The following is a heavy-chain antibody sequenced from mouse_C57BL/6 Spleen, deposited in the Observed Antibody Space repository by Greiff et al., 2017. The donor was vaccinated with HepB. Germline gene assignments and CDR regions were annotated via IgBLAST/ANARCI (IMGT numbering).Heavy chain of an antibody. CDR3: ARQPKFITTVVASFDY. Sequence: EVHLVESGGGLVKPGGSLKLSCAASGFTFSSYTMSWVRQTPEKRLEWVATISGGGGNTYYPDSVKGRFTISRDNAKNTLYLQMSSLRSEDTALYYCARQPKFITTVVASFDYWGQGTTLTVSS. J-gene: IGHJ2*01. CDR1: GFTFSSYT. D-gene: IGHD1-1*01. V-gene: IGHV5-9*01. CDR2: ISGGGGNT.